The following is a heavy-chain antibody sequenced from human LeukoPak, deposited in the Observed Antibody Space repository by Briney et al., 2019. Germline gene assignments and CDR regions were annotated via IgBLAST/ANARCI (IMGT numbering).Heavy chain of an antibody. V-gene: IGHV3-21*01. D-gene: IGHD3-3*01. Sequence: KPGGSLRLSCAASGFTFSSYSMNCVRQAPGKGLEVVSSISSSSSYIYYADSVKGRFTISRDNAKNSLYLQMNSLRAEDTAVYYCARVGGNDFWSGYPEYWGQGTLVTVSS. CDR3: ARVGGNDFWSGYPEY. CDR1: GFTFSSYS. CDR2: ISSSSSYI. J-gene: IGHJ4*02.